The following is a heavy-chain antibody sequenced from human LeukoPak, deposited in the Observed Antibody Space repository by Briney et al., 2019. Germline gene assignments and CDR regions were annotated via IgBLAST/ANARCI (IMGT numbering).Heavy chain of an antibody. Sequence: GESLKIYCKGSGYSFTSYWIGWVRQMPGKDLEWMGIIYPGDSDTRYSPSFQGQVTISADKSISTAYLQWSSLKASDTAMYYCAREYYYDSSGFDAFDIWGQGTMVTVSS. V-gene: IGHV5-51*01. D-gene: IGHD3-22*01. J-gene: IGHJ3*02. CDR1: GYSFTSYW. CDR3: AREYYYDSSGFDAFDI. CDR2: IYPGDSDT.